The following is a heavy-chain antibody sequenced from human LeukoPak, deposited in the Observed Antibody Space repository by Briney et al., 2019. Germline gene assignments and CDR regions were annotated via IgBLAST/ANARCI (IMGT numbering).Heavy chain of an antibody. CDR3: ARGYYHFLSGSPSNTGAFDL. CDR2: IIPIFGTA. J-gene: IGHJ3*01. Sequence: SLKVSCKASGGTLSSYAISWVRQAPGQGREWMGGIIPIFGTANYAQKFQGRVTITADESTSTAYMELSSLRSEDTAVYYCARGYYHFLSGSPSNTGAFDLWGQRTMVTVSP. V-gene: IGHV1-69*13. D-gene: IGHD3-3*01. CDR1: GGTLSSYA.